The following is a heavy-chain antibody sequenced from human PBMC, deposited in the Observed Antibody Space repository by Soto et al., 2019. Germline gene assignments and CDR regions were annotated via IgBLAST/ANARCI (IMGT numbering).Heavy chain of an antibody. CDR3: AKNVGEQLVAAPDFDY. CDR2: ISYDGSNK. CDR1: GSTFSSYG. D-gene: IGHD6-6*01. Sequence: GGSLRLSCAASGSTFSSYGMHWVRQAPGKGLEWVAVISYDGSNKYYADSVKGRFTISRDNSKNTLYLQMNSLRAEDTAVYYCAKNVGEQLVAAPDFDYWGQGTLVTVSS. J-gene: IGHJ4*02. V-gene: IGHV3-30*18.